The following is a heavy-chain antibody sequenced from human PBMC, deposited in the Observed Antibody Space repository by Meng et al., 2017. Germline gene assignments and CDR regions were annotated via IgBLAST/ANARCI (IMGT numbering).Heavy chain of an antibody. D-gene: IGHD3-10*01. CDR1: GGTFSSYA. CDR2: IIPIFGTA. CDR3: ASQTSAYYYGSGSYRHYYYGMDV. J-gene: IGHJ6*02. Sequence: SVKVSCKASGGTFSSYAISWVRQAPGQGLEWMGGIIPIFGTANYAQKFQGRVTITTDESTSTAYMELSSLRSEDTAVYYCASQTSAYYYGSGSYRHYYYGMDVWGQGTMVTVSS. V-gene: IGHV1-69*05.